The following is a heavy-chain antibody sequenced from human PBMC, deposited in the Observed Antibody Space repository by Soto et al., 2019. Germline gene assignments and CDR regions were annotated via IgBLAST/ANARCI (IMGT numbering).Heavy chain of an antibody. Sequence: TGGSLRLSCAASGFTFSSYWMHWVRQAPGKGLVWVSRINSDGSSTSYADSVKGRFTISRDNAKNTLYLQMNSLRAEDTAVYYCARVWLDGGGYSPHYGMDVWGQGTTVTVSS. CDR3: ARVWLDGGGYSPHYGMDV. J-gene: IGHJ6*02. CDR1: GFTFSSYW. V-gene: IGHV3-74*01. D-gene: IGHD1-26*01. CDR2: INSDGSST.